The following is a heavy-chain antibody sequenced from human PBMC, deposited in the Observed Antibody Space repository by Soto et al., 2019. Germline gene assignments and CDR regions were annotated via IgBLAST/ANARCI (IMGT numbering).Heavy chain of an antibody. Sequence: PGGSLSLSCAASGFTFSSYSMNWVRQAPGKGLEWVSSISSSSSYIYYADSVKGRFTISRDNAKNSLYLQMNSLRAEDTAVYYCARESPGRHYYGMDVWGQGTTVTVSS. CDR3: ARESPGRHYYGMDV. J-gene: IGHJ6*02. CDR1: GFTFSSYS. V-gene: IGHV3-21*01. CDR2: ISSSSSYI. D-gene: IGHD7-27*01.